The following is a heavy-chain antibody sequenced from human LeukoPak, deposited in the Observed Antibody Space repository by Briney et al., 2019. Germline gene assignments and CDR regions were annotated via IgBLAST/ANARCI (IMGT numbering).Heavy chain of an antibody. J-gene: IGHJ6*02. V-gene: IGHV3-74*01. CDR1: GFTFGSYW. Sequence: GGSLRLSCAASGFTFGSYWMHWVRQAPGKGLVWVSRINTDGGSTSYADSVKGRFTISRDNAKNTLYLQMNSLRAEDTAVYYCARDPADDSSVGMDVWGQGTTVTVSS. CDR2: INTDGGST. CDR3: ARDPADDSSVGMDV. D-gene: IGHD3-22*01.